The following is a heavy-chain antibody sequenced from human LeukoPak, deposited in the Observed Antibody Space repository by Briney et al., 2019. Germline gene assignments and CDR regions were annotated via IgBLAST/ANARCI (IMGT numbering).Heavy chain of an antibody. V-gene: IGHV3-21*04. CDR2: ISSSSSYI. J-gene: IGHJ4*02. Sequence: PGGSLRLSCAASGFTFSSYSMNWVRQAPGKGLEWVSSISSSSSYIYYADSVKGRFTISRDNAKNSLYLQMNSLRAEDTAVYYCARDRYSGSYPLDYWGQGTLVTVSS. D-gene: IGHD1-26*01. CDR3: ARDRYSGSYPLDY. CDR1: GFTFSSYS.